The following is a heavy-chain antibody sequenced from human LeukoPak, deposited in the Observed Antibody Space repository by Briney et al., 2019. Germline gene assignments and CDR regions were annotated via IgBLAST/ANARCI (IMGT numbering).Heavy chain of an antibody. V-gene: IGHV3-11*01. J-gene: IGHJ4*02. D-gene: IGHD3-22*01. Sequence: PGGSLRLSCAASGFTIRNYWMSWVRQAPGKGLEWVSYISSSGRTIYYADSVKGRFTISRDNARNSLYLQMNSLRAEDTAVYYCARAGSGYNLASFDYWGQGTLVTVSS. CDR3: ARAGSGYNLASFDY. CDR2: ISSSGRTI. CDR1: GFTIRNYW.